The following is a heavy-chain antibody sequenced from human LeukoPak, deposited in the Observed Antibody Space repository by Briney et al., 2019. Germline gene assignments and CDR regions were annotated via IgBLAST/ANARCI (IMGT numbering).Heavy chain of an antibody. CDR2: ISSSGSST. CDR1: GFHFRDYY. Sequence: GGSLRLSCAASGFHFRDYYMTWIRRAPGKGLEWVSYISSSGSSTNYAASVKGRFTVSRDNAKNSLYLQMNSLRAEDTAVYYCAKVEEAPYNWFDPWGQGTLVTVSS. V-gene: IGHV3-11*05. J-gene: IGHJ5*02. CDR3: AKVEEAPYNWFDP.